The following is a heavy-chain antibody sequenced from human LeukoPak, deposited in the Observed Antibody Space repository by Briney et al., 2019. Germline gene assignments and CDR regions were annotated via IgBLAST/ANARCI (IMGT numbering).Heavy chain of an antibody. CDR2: IKQDGTEK. CDR3: ARHYYGSGSYYNDHYYYYYYMDV. D-gene: IGHD3-10*01. Sequence: GGSLRLSCAASGFTFSSYWMHWVRQAPGKGLEWVANIKQDGTEKYYVDSVKGRFTISRDNAKNSLYLQMNSLRAEDTAVYYCARHYYGSGSYYNDHYYYYYYMDVWGKGTTVTVSS. CDR1: GFTFSSYW. J-gene: IGHJ6*03. V-gene: IGHV3-7*01.